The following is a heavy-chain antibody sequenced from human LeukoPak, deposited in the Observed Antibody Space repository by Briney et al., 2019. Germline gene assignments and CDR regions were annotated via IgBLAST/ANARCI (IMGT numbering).Heavy chain of an antibody. Sequence: PSETLSLTCAVYSGSFRGYYWTWIRQPPGRGLEWIGEVNHSGSTNYTPSLKSRVTISVDASEKQFSLKLSSVTAADTAVYYCARAPIAAASHFDFWGQGTLVTVSS. CDR1: SGSFRGYY. J-gene: IGHJ4*02. CDR3: ARAPIAAASHFDF. CDR2: VNHSGST. V-gene: IGHV4-34*01. D-gene: IGHD6-13*01.